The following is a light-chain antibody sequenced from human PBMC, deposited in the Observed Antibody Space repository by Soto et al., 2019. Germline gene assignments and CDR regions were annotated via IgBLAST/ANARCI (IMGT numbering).Light chain of an antibody. Sequence: QSALTQPASVSGSPGQSIIISCTGTSSDIGSYNFVSWYQQHPGKAPKLMLYDVSNRPSGVSNRFSGSKSDNTASLTIPGLQAEDEADYYCSSYTGTASYVFGTGTKLTVL. V-gene: IGLV2-14*01. J-gene: IGLJ1*01. CDR3: SSYTGTASYV. CDR2: DVS. CDR1: SSDIGSYNF.